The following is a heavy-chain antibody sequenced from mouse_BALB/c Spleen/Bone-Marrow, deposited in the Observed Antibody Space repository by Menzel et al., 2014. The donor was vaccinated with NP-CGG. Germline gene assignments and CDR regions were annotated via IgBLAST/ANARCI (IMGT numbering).Heavy chain of an antibody. D-gene: IGHD1-2*01. V-gene: IGHV7-3*02. Sequence: EVMLVESGGGLVQPGGSLRLSCATSGFTFTDYYMSWVRQPPGKALEWLGFIRNKANGYTTEYSASVKGRFTISRDNSQSILYPQMNTLRAEYSATYYCARDNYYGYHWYFDVWGAGTTVTVSS. CDR1: GFTFTDYY. J-gene: IGHJ1*01. CDR2: IRNKANGYTT. CDR3: ARDNYYGYHWYFDV.